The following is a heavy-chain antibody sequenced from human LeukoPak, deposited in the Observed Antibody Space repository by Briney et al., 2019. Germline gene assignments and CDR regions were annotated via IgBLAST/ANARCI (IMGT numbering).Heavy chain of an antibody. J-gene: IGHJ5*02. CDR1: GYSISSGYQ. D-gene: IGHD2-2*01. Sequence: SETLSLTCAVSGYSISSGYQWAWIRQSPGKGLEWIGSIYHSGSSHYNPSLKSRVTISVETSKNQFSLKMYSVTAADTAVYYCARDPRWLTPDCTSTSCYENYFDPWGQGTLVTVSS. CDR2: IYHSGSS. V-gene: IGHV4-38-2*02. CDR3: ARDPRWLTPDCTSTSCYENYFDP.